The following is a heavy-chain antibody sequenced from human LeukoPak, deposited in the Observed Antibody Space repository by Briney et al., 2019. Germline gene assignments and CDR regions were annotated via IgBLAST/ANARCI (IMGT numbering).Heavy chain of an antibody. CDR3: AKDLEDIVVVPAAIDY. CDR2: ISGSGGST. Sequence: PGGSLRLSCAASGLTFSSYAMSWVRQAAGKGLEWVSAISGSGGSTYYADSVKGRFTISRDNSKNTLYLQMNSLRAEDTAVYYCAKDLEDIVVVPAAIDYWGQGTLVTVSS. CDR1: GLTFSSYA. D-gene: IGHD2-2*01. J-gene: IGHJ4*02. V-gene: IGHV3-23*01.